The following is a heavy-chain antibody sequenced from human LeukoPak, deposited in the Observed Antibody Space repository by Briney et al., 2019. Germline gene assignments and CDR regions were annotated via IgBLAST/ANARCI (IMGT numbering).Heavy chain of an antibody. Sequence: GGSLRLSCAASGFNFLNYRMHWFRQAPGKGLEWVANINEDGSDRRYVGSLKGRVTISRDNAKNTLYLQMNSLRGEDTAVYYCARFYCSSSSCLEDYWGQGTLVTVSS. CDR3: ARFYCSSSSCLEDY. CDR2: INEDGSDR. V-gene: IGHV3-7*01. D-gene: IGHD2-2*01. J-gene: IGHJ4*02. CDR1: GFNFLNYR.